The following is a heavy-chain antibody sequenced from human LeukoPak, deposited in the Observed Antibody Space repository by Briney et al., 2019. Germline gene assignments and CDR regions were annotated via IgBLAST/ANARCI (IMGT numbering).Heavy chain of an antibody. D-gene: IGHD4-11*01. Sequence: PGGSLRLSCAASGFTFSSYALSWVRQAPGKGLEWVSTISGSGGNTYYAESVKGRFAISRDDSKNTAYLQMNSLKTEDTAVYYCTSPLATVTTRRNTDYWGQGTLVTVSS. V-gene: IGHV3-23*01. CDR3: TSPLATVTTRRNTDY. CDR1: GFTFSSYA. J-gene: IGHJ4*02. CDR2: ISGSGGNT.